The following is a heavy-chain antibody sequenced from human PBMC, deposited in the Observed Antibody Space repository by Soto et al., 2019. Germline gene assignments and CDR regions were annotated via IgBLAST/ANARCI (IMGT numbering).Heavy chain of an antibody. CDR3: VCGGNFFIY. J-gene: IGHJ4*02. D-gene: IGHD3-16*01. CDR2: MDQDGSER. V-gene: IGHV3-7*01. Sequence: EVQLVESGGGLVQPGGSLRLSCAASGFTFSTYWMTWGRQPPGKGLEWVAHMDQDGSERYYVDSVRGRFTVSRYNAKNSLYMQMNSLRAEDTAVYYCVCGGNFFIYWGQGTLVTVSP. CDR1: GFTFSTYW.